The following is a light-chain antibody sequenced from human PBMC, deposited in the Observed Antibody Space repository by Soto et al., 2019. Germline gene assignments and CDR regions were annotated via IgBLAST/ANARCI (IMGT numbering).Light chain of an antibody. CDR1: QSISNW. Sequence: DIQMTQSPSTLSASVGDRVTITCRASQSISNWLAWYQQKPGKAPKLLIYDASSLESGVPSRLSGSGSGTEFTLTISSLQPDDFATYYCQQYNSYSTWTFGQGTKVEIK. J-gene: IGKJ1*01. V-gene: IGKV1-5*01. CDR3: QQYNSYSTWT. CDR2: DAS.